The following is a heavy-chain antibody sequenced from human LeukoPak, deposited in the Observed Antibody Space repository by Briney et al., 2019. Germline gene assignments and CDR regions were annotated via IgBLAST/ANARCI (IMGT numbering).Heavy chain of an antibody. CDR1: GFMVSTIY. D-gene: IGHD3-22*01. V-gene: IGHV3-53*01. CDR2: IYSGGST. Sequence: GGSLRLSCAASGFMVSTIYMSWVRQAPGKGLEWVSVIYSGGSTYYADSVKGRFTISRDNSKNMLYLQMNSLRADDTAVYYCARERGYYYDSSGYYQNYYYFDYWGQGTLVTVSS. CDR3: ARERGYYYDSSGYYQNYYYFDY. J-gene: IGHJ4*02.